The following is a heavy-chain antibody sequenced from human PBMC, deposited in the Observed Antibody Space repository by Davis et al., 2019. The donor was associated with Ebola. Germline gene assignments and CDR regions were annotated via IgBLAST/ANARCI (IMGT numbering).Heavy chain of an antibody. Sequence: ASVKVSCKASGYTFTSYGISWVRQAPGQGLEWMGWISAYNGNTNYAQKLQGRVTMTTDTPTSTVYMELSSLRSEDTDVYYCERGHSSATGGDDYWGQGTLVTVSS. CDR3: ERGHSSATGGDDY. CDR1: GYTFTSYG. V-gene: IGHV1-18*01. D-gene: IGHD6-19*01. J-gene: IGHJ4*02. CDR2: ISAYNGNT.